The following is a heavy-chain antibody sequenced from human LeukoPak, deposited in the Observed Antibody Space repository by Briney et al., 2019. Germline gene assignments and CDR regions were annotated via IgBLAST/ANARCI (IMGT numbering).Heavy chain of an antibody. Sequence: GGSLRLSCAASGFTLSSHVMSWVRQAPGKGLEWVSVISGSGDSTHYADSVKGRFTISRDNSKNTLYLQMNSLRAEDTAVYYCAKVNFYDSSASRYWGQGSLVTVSS. D-gene: IGHD3-22*01. CDR1: GFTLSSHV. V-gene: IGHV3-23*01. J-gene: IGHJ4*02. CDR2: ISGSGDST. CDR3: AKVNFYDSSASRY.